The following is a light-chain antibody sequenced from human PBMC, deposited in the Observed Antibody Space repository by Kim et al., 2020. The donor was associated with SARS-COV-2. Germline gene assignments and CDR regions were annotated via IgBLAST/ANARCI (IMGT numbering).Light chain of an antibody. V-gene: IGKV1-33*01. CDR2: DAS. Sequence: DIQMTQSPSSLSASVGDRVTITCQASQDISNYLNWYQQKPGKAPKLLIYDASNLETGVPSRFSGGGSGTEFIFTISSLQPEDIGTYYCQQYDNLPLTFGGGTKVEIK. CDR1: QDISNY. J-gene: IGKJ4*01. CDR3: QQYDNLPLT.